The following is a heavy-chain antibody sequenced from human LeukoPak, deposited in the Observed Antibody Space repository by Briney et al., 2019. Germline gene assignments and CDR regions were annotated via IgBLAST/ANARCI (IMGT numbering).Heavy chain of an antibody. D-gene: IGHD2-2*01. V-gene: IGHV1-69*13. CDR1: GGTFSSYA. CDR3: AREGYCSSTSCLSHYYYYGMDV. CDR2: IIPIFGTA. Sequence: ASVKVSCKASGGTFSSYAISWVRQAPGQGLEWMGGIIPIFGTANYAQKFQGRVTITADESTSTAYMELSSLRSEDTAVYYCAREGYCSSTSCLSHYYYYGMDVWGQGTTVTVSS. J-gene: IGHJ6*02.